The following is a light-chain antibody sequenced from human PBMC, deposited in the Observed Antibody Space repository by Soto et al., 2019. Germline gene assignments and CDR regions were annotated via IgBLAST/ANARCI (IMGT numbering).Light chain of an antibody. V-gene: IGKV1-39*01. CDR2: AAS. CDR1: QSISNS. Sequence: DIQMTQSPSSLSASVGDTVTIICRASQSISNSLSWYQQKLGKAPKLLIYAASTLQSGVPSRFSGSGSGTDFTLTISSLQPEDFATYYCQQSYSTPQTFGQGTKVDIK. CDR3: QQSYSTPQT. J-gene: IGKJ1*01.